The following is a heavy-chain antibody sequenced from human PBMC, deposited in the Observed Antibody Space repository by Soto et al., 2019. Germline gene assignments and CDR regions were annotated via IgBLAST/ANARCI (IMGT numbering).Heavy chain of an antibody. CDR3: ARTAARFPAPFDY. J-gene: IGHJ4*02. Sequence: SETLSLTCTVSGGSLSSYYWSWIRQPAGKGLEWIGRIYTSGITNYNPSLMNRVTLSVDTSKNQFSLKLASVTAADTAVYYCARTAARFPAPFDYWGPGTLVTVSS. CDR2: IYTSGIT. D-gene: IGHD2-21*01. V-gene: IGHV4-4*07. CDR1: GGSLSSYY.